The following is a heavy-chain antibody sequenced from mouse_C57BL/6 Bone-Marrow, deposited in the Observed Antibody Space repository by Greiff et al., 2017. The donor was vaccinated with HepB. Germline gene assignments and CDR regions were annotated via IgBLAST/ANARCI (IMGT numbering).Heavy chain of an antibody. CDR1: GYTFTSYW. Sequence: QVQLQQPGAELVKPGASVKMSCKASGYTFTSYWITWVKQRPGQGLEWIGDIYPGSGSTNYNEKFKSKATLTLDTSSSTAYMKISNLTSEDAAVYYCAREGFYYGSSYGYWYFDVWGTGTTVTVSS. CDR3: AREGFYYGSSYGYWYFDV. D-gene: IGHD1-1*01. CDR2: IYPGSGST. V-gene: IGHV1-55*01. J-gene: IGHJ1*03.